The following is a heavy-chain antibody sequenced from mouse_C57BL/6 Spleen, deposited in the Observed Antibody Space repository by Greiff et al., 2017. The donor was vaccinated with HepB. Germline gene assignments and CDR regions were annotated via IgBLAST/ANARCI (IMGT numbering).Heavy chain of an antibody. J-gene: IGHJ2*01. V-gene: IGHV1-26*01. CDR1: GYTFTDYY. Sequence: VQLQQSGPELVKPGASVKISCKASGYTFTDYYMNWVKQSHGKSLEWIGDINPNNGGTSYNQKFKGKATLTVDKSSSTAYMELRSLTSEDSAVYYCAAGGNYDDYWGQGTTLTVSS. CDR2: INPNNGGT. CDR3: AAGGNYDDY.